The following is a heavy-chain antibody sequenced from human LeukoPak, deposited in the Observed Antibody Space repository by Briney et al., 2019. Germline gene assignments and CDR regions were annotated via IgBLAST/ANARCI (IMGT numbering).Heavy chain of an antibody. Sequence: GGSLRLSCVASGFDFSASSLNYIRQAPGKGLEWVSYIRASSSLISYADSVRGRFTISRDDAKKSVFLQMHSLRADDTAVYYCAREASLGWGQGTVVTVSS. CDR1: GFDFSASS. V-gene: IGHV3-48*04. CDR3: AREASLG. J-gene: IGHJ3*01. CDR2: IRASSSLI.